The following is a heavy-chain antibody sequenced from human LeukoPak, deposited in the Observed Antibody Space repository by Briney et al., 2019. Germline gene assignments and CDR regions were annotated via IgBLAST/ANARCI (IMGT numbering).Heavy chain of an antibody. CDR1: GFTFTSSA. CDR2: IVVGSGNT. D-gene: IGHD3-22*01. Sequence: GTSVKVSCKASGFTFTSSAMQWVRQARGQRLEWIGWIVVGSGNTNYAQKFQERVTITRDMSTSTAYMELSSLRSEDTAVYYCAAVVSDDSSGYYYALDAFDIWGQGTMDTVSS. J-gene: IGHJ3*02. CDR3: AAVVSDDSSGYYYALDAFDI. V-gene: IGHV1-58*02.